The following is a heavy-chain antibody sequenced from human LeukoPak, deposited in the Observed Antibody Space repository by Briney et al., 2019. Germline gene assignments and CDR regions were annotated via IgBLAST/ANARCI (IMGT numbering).Heavy chain of an antibody. Sequence: GGSLRLSCAASGFTLSSYEMNWVRQAPGKGLEWVSYISSSGSTIYYADSVKGRFTISRDNAKNSLYLQMNSLRAEDTAVYYCAREGTGVVFQHWGQGTLVTVSS. D-gene: IGHD3-3*01. J-gene: IGHJ1*01. CDR3: AREGTGVVFQH. V-gene: IGHV3-48*03. CDR1: GFTLSSYE. CDR2: ISSSGSTI.